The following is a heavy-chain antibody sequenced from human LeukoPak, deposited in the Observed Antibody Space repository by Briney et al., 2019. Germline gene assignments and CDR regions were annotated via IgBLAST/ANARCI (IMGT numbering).Heavy chain of an antibody. CDR1: GYSISSGYY. Sequence: SETLSLTCAVSGYSISSGYYWGWIRQPPGKGLEWIGSIYHSGSTYYNPSLESRVTISVDTSKNQFSLKLSSVTAADTAVYYCARHVPTPYYYMDVWGKGTTVTVSS. D-gene: IGHD2-2*01. CDR3: ARHVPTPYYYMDV. V-gene: IGHV4-38-2*01. J-gene: IGHJ6*03. CDR2: IYHSGST.